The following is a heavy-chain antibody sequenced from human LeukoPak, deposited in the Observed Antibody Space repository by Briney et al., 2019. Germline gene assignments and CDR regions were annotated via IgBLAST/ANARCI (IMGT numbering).Heavy chain of an antibody. V-gene: IGHV4-34*01. Sequence: PSETLSLTCAVYGESFSGYYWSWIRQPPGKGLEWIGEINHSGSTNYNPSLKSRVTIPVDTSKNQFSLKLSSVTAADTGVYYCARCTRRWFDPWGQETLVTVSS. D-gene: IGHD2-8*01. CDR3: ARCTRRWFDP. J-gene: IGHJ5*02. CDR2: INHSGST. CDR1: GESFSGYY.